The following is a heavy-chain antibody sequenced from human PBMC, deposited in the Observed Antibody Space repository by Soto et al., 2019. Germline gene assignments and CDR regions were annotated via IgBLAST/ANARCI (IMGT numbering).Heavy chain of an antibody. CDR1: GFTFSSYA. J-gene: IGHJ4*02. Sequence: GGSLRLSCAASGFTFSSYAMHWVRQAPGKGLEWVAVISYDGSNKYYADSVKGRFTISRDNSKNTLYLQMNSLRAEDTAVYYCARGGLVVVPAAMGFDYWGQGTLVTVSS. D-gene: IGHD2-2*01. CDR3: ARGGLVVVPAAMGFDY. CDR2: ISYDGSNK. V-gene: IGHV3-30-3*01.